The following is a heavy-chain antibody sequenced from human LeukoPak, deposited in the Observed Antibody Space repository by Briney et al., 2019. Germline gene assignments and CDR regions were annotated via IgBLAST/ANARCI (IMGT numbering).Heavy chain of an antibody. CDR3: ARDRYSSGWYEVY. V-gene: IGHV3-30*04. CDR1: GFTFSSYA. CDR2: ISYDGSNK. J-gene: IGHJ4*02. Sequence: GGSLRLSCAASGFTFSSYAMHWVRQAPGKGLEWVAVISYDGSNKYYADSVKGRFTISRDNSKNTLYLQMSSLRAEDTAVYYCARDRYSSGWYEVYWGQGTLVTVSS. D-gene: IGHD6-19*01.